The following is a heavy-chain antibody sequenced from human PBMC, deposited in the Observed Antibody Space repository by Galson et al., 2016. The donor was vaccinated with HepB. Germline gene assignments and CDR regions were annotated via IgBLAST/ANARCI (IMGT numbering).Heavy chain of an antibody. Sequence: SLRLSCAVSGFTFSNYWMNWVRQAPGKGLEWVAVIWYDGSYKYYADSVEGRFTISRDISENTVYLQMNSLRGEDTAVYYCAREIPHMVHGGLDYWGQGTLVTVSS. CDR3: AREIPHMVHGGLDY. CDR1: GFTFSNYW. D-gene: IGHD2-2*02. V-gene: IGHV3-33*08. CDR2: IWYDGSYK. J-gene: IGHJ4*02.